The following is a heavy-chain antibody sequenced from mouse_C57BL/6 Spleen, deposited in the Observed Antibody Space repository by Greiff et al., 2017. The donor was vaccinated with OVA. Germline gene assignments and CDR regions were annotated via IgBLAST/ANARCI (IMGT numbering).Heavy chain of an antibody. Sequence: QVQLQQPGAELVMPGASVKLSCKASGYTFTSYWMHWVKQRPGQGLEWIGEIDPSDSYTNYNQKFKGKSTLTVDKSSSTAYMQLSSLTSEDSAVYYCARGEDDGYSYWGQGTLVTVAA. CDR2: IDPSDSYT. J-gene: IGHJ3*01. V-gene: IGHV1-69*01. D-gene: IGHD2-3*01. CDR1: GYTFTSYW. CDR3: ARGEDDGYSY.